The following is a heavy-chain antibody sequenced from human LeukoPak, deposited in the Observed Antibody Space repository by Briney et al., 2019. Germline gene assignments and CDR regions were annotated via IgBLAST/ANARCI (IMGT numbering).Heavy chain of an antibody. D-gene: IGHD3-22*01. Sequence: ASVKASCKASGYTFTSYGISWVRQAPGQGLEWMGWISAYNGSTNYAQKLQGRVTMTTDTSTSTAYMELRSLRSDDTAVYYCARVGLYYDSSGRDWYFDLWGRGTLVTVSS. CDR2: ISAYNGST. CDR3: ARVGLYYDSSGRDWYFDL. J-gene: IGHJ2*01. V-gene: IGHV1-18*01. CDR1: GYTFTSYG.